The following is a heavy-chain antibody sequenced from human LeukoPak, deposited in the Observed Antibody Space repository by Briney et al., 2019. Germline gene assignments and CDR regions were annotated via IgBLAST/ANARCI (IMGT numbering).Heavy chain of an antibody. D-gene: IGHD6-19*01. CDR2: IYYSGST. Sequence: SETLSLTCTVSGGSISSYYWSWIRQPPGKGLEWIGYIYYSGSTNYNPSLKSRVTISVDTSKNQFSLKLSSVTAADTAVYYCARYSSGWTGLDYWGQGNLVTVSS. J-gene: IGHJ4*02. CDR3: ARYSSGWTGLDY. CDR1: GGSISSYY. V-gene: IGHV4-59*01.